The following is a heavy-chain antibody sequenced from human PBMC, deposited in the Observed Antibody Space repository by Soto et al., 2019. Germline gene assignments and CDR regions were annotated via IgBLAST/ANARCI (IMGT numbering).Heavy chain of an antibody. CDR2: INPGGGST. Sequence: ASVKVSCKASGYTFTSYYMHWVRQAPGQGLEWMGIINPGGGSTSYAQKFQGRVTMTRDTSTSTVYMELSSLRSEDTAVYYCAIGFDDFWSGYYSYGMDVWGQGTTVTVSS. V-gene: IGHV1-46*01. CDR3: AIGFDDFWSGYYSYGMDV. J-gene: IGHJ6*02. D-gene: IGHD3-3*01. CDR1: GYTFTSYY.